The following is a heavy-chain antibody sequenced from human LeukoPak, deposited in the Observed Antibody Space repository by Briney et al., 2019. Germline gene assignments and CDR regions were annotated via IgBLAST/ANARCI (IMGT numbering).Heavy chain of an antibody. CDR2: INPNSGGT. D-gene: IGHD3-22*01. J-gene: IGHJ4*02. CDR1: GYTFTGYY. V-gene: IGHV1-2*02. CDR3: ARVLSGSGYYF. Sequence: ASVKVSCKASGYTFTGYYMHWVRQAPGQGLEWMGWINPNSGGTNSAQKFQGRVTMTRDTSIITAYMELSRLRSDDTAVYYCARVLSGSGYYFWGQGTLVTVSS.